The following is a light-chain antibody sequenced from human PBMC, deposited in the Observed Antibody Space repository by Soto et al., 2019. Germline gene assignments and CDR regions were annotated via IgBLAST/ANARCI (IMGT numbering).Light chain of an antibody. CDR3: QKVSPVPT. V-gene: IGKV1-27*01. CDR1: QAIYNY. J-gene: IGKJ4*01. Sequence: DIQMTQSPSSLSASVGDRVTITCRASQAIYNYLAWYQQKPGKVPTLLIYAASTLQSGVPSRFSGSGSGTDFTLTISRLHPEDVATYYCQKVSPVPTFGGGTKVEI. CDR2: AAS.